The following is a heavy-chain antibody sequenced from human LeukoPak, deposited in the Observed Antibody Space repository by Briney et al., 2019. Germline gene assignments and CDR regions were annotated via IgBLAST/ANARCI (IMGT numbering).Heavy chain of an antibody. CDR3: ARTMVRGVGNFDY. Sequence: SETLSLTCAVSGGSISSYYWSWVRQPPGGGLEWIGYIYYSGSTNYNPSLKSRVTISVDTSKNQFSLKLSSVTAADTAVYYCARTMVRGVGNFDYWGQGTLVTVSS. CDR2: IYYSGST. V-gene: IGHV4-59*01. CDR1: GGSISSYY. J-gene: IGHJ4*02. D-gene: IGHD3-10*01.